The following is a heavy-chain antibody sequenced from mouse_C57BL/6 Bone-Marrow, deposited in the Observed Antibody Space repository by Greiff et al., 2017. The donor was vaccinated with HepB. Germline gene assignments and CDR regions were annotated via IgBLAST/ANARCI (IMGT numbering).Heavy chain of an antibody. CDR3: ASEGGYDGYFRLAY. Sequence: VKLQQPGAELVKPGASVKMSCKASGYTFTSYWITWVKQRPGQGLEWIGDIYPGSGSTNYNEKFKSKATLTVDTSSSTAYMQLSSLTSEDSAVYYCASEGGYDGYFRLAYWGQGTRVTVSA. J-gene: IGHJ3*01. D-gene: IGHD2-3*01. CDR1: GYTFTSYW. CDR2: IYPGSGST. V-gene: IGHV1-55*01.